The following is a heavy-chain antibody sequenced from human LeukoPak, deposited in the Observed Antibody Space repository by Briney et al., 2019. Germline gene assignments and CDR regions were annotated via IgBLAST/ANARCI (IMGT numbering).Heavy chain of an antibody. CDR1: GGSISSYY. Sequence: SETLSLTCTVSGGSISSYYWSWIRQPPGKGLEWIGYIYYSGSTNYNPSLKSRATISVDMSKNQSSLKLNSVTAADTAVYYCARGSTTYDYWGQGTLVTVSS. CDR2: IYYSGST. V-gene: IGHV4-59*01. D-gene: IGHD1-1*01. CDR3: ARGSTTYDY. J-gene: IGHJ4*02.